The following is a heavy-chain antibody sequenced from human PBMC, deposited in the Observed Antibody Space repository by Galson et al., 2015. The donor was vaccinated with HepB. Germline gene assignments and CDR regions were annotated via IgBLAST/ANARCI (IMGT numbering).Heavy chain of an antibody. CDR3: ARAPLMFPAAMHVGYYYYGMDV. Sequence: CAISGDSVSSNSAAWNWIRQSPSRGLEWLGRTYYRSKWYNDYAVSVKSRITINPDTSKNQFSLQLNSVTPEDTAVYYCARAPLMFPAAMHVGYYYYGMDVWGQGTTVTVSS. J-gene: IGHJ6*02. CDR2: TYYRSKWYN. V-gene: IGHV6-1*01. D-gene: IGHD2-2*01. CDR1: GDSVSSNSAA.